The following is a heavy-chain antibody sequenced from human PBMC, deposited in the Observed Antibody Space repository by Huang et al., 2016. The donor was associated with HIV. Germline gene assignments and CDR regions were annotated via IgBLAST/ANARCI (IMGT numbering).Heavy chain of an antibody. Sequence: EVQLVESGGGLVQPGRSLRLSCAASGFTFDDYAMHWVRQAPGKGQECVSGISWNSGSIGYADSVKCRFTISRDNAKNSLYLQMNSLRTEDTALYYCAKDIGIAVAGTMDYWGQGTLVTVSS. CDR3: AKDIGIAVAGTMDY. J-gene: IGHJ4*02. V-gene: IGHV3-9*01. D-gene: IGHD6-19*01. CDR1: GFTFDDYA. CDR2: ISWNSGSI.